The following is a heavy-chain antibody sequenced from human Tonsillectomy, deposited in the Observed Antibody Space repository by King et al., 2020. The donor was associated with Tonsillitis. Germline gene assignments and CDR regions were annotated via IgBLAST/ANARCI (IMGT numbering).Heavy chain of an antibody. CDR2: IYYSGST. CDR3: ARYYRDGYNYDAFDI. D-gene: IGHD5-24*01. J-gene: IGHJ3*02. V-gene: IGHV4-59*01. Sequence: QLQESGPGLVKPSETLSLTCTVSGGSISSYYWSWIRQPPGKGLEWIGYIYYSGSTNYNPSLKSRVTISVDTSKNQFSLKLSSVTAADTAVYYCARYYRDGYNYDAFDIWGQGTMVTVSS. CDR1: GGSISSYY.